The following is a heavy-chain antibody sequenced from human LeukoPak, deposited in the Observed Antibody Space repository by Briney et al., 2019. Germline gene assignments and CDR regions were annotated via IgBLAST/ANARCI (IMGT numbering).Heavy chain of an antibody. D-gene: IGHD3-9*01. CDR3: ARTRNGYFDWLLTFDY. CDR2: IYHDGST. J-gene: IGHJ4*02. V-gene: IGHV4-38-2*02. Sequence: SETLSLTCNVSGYSISSGYYWGWIRQPPGKGLDWIGSIYHDGSTNYNPSLKSRVTISVDTSKNQFSLKLSSVTAADTAVYYCARTRNGYFDWLLTFDYWGQGTLVTVSS. CDR1: GYSISSGYY.